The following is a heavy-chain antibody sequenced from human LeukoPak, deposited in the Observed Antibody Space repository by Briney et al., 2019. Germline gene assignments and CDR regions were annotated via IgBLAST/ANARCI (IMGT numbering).Heavy chain of an antibody. V-gene: IGHV1-2*02. CDR3: AREFCGGDCFFDY. Sequence: GASVKVSCKASGYTFTGYYLHWVRQAPGQGLEWMGWINPNSGGTNYAQKFQGRVTVTRDTSIRTAYMELSRLRSDDTAVYYCAREFCGGDCFFDYWGQGTLVTVSS. D-gene: IGHD2-21*02. J-gene: IGHJ4*02. CDR1: GYTFTGYY. CDR2: INPNSGGT.